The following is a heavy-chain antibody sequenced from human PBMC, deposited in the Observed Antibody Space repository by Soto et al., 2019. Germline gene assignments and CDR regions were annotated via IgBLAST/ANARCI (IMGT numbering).Heavy chain of an antibody. V-gene: IGHV1-18*01. J-gene: IGHJ4*02. Sequence: QVQLVQSGAEVKKPGASVKVSCKASGYTFTSYGISLVRQAPGQGLEWMGWISAYNGNTNYAQKLQGRVTMTTDTSTSTAYMELRSLRSDDTAVYYCARAVELLWFGELLYLRGGDMLTYYFDYWGQGTLVTVSS. D-gene: IGHD3-10*01. CDR3: ARAVELLWFGELLYLRGGDMLTYYFDY. CDR2: ISAYNGNT. CDR1: GYTFTSYG.